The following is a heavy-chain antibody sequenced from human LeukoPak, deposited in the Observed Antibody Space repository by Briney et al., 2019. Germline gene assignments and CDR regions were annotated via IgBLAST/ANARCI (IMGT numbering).Heavy chain of an antibody. CDR3: VRDPTSYRYSDY. D-gene: IGHD3-16*02. CDR1: GFTFSSYT. Sequence: GGSLRLSCAASGFTFSSYTMNWVRQAPGKGLEWISYISGSSTTIYYADSVRGRFTISRDNAKNSLYLQMNSLRVEDTAAYYCVRDPTSYRYSDYWGQGTLVAVSS. V-gene: IGHV3-48*04. J-gene: IGHJ4*02. CDR2: ISGSSTTI.